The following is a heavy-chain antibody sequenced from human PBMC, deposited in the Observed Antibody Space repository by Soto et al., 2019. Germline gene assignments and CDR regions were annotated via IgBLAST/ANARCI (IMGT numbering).Heavy chain of an antibody. J-gene: IGHJ6*02. Sequence: QVQLVQSGAEVKNPGSSVKISCKASGGTFSSYAISWVRQAPGQGLEWMGGIIPIFGTANYAQKFQGRVTRTADESTITAYMELSSMISEDTAVYYCAIDRGWDYGGNSPHMDVLGQGTTVTVSS. D-gene: IGHD4-17*01. CDR3: AIDRGWDYGGNSPHMDV. CDR1: GGTFSSYA. V-gene: IGHV1-69*01. CDR2: IIPIFGTA.